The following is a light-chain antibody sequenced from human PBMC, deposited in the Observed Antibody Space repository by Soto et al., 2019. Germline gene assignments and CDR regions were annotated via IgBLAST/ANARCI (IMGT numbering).Light chain of an antibody. V-gene: IGLV2-8*01. CDR2: EVI. Sequence: QSTLTHPPSSSGSPGQSVTISCTGTSNDVGGYDSVSWFQQRPGKVPKLLIYEVIKRPSGVPDRFSGSKSGNTASLTVSGLQAEDEADYYCSSHSGSFNFYVFGTGTKV. CDR1: SNDVGGYDS. J-gene: IGLJ1*01. CDR3: SSHSGSFNFYV.